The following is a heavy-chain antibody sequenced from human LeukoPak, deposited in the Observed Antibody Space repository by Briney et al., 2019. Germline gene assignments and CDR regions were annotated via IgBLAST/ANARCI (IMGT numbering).Heavy chain of an antibody. CDR1: GFTFTSYA. J-gene: IGHJ5*02. D-gene: IGHD3-10*01. V-gene: IGHV3-23*01. CDR2: IDADGAAT. CDR3: AKDQSYYNWFDP. Sequence: GGSLRLSCAASGFTFTSYAMTWVRHSPGKGLEWVSSIDADGAATFYADSVKGRFTISRDNAKNTVGLQMHSLTAEDSAVYYCAKDQSYYNWFDPRGQGTLVTVSS.